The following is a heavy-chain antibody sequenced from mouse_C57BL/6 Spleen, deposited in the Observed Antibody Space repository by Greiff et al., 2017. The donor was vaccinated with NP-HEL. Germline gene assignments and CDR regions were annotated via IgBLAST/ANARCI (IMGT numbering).Heavy chain of an antibody. CDR1: GFTFSDYY. CDR2: ISNGGGST. D-gene: IGHD1-1*01. Sequence: EVQRVESGGGLVQPGGSLKLSCAASGFTFSDYYMYWVRQTPEKRLEWVAYISNGGGSTYYPDTVKGRFTISRDNAKNTLYLQMSRLKSEDTAMYYCARGITTVVEGDYFDYWGQGTTLTVSS. J-gene: IGHJ2*01. V-gene: IGHV5-12*01. CDR3: ARGITTVVEGDYFDY.